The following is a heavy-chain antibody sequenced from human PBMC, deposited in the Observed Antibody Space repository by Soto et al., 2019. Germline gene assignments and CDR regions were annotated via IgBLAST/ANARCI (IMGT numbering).Heavy chain of an antibody. V-gene: IGHV4-30-2*01. D-gene: IGHD4-17*01. J-gene: IGHJ5*02. CDR3: AVYGGNSGVRFDP. CDR2: IYHSGST. CDR1: GASISSGGYS. Sequence: SETLSLTCTVSGASISSGGYSWSWIRQPPGKGLEWIGYIYHSGSTYYNPSLKSRVTISVDRSKNQFSLKLSSVTAADTAAYYCAVYGGNSGVRFDPWGQGTLVTVSS.